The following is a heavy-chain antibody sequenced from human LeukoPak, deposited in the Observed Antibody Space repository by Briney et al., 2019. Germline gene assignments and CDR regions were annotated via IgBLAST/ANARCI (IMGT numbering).Heavy chain of an antibody. CDR3: ARDLVPYYYDSSGYLFGY. Sequence: ASVKVPCKASGYTFTGYYMHWVRQAPGQGLEWMGWINPNSGGTNYAQKFQGRVTMTRDTSISTAYMELSRLRSDDTAVYYCARDLVPYYYDSSGYLFGYWGQGTLVTVSS. CDR2: INPNSGGT. CDR1: GYTFTGYY. V-gene: IGHV1-2*02. D-gene: IGHD3-22*01. J-gene: IGHJ4*02.